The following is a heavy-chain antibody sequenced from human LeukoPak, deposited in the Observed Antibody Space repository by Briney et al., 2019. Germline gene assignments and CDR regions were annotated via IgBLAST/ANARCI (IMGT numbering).Heavy chain of an antibody. D-gene: IGHD3-22*01. J-gene: IGHJ4*01. CDR3: ARVRVSSGYYYGEYNDY. V-gene: IGHV4-39*07. Sequence: SGTLSLTCTVSGGSISSSSYYWGWISQPPGKGLEWIGSIYYSGSTYYNPSLKSRVTISVDTSKNQFSLKLSSVTAADTAVYYCARVRVSSGYYYGEYNDYWGQGTLVTVSS. CDR1: GGSISSSSYY. CDR2: IYYSGST.